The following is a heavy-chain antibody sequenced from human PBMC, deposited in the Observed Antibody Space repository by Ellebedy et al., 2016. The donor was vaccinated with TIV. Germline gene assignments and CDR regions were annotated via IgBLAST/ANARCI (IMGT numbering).Heavy chain of an antibody. D-gene: IGHD6-19*01. CDR3: AREGIEVAASLNWFDP. CDR1: GDSINSNKW. J-gene: IGHJ5*02. V-gene: IGHV4-4*02. CDR2: IYHSGST. Sequence: SETLSLXXAVSGDSINSNKWWSWVRQAPGKGLEWIGEIYHSGSTNYNPSLKSRVSISVDKSKNQFSLNLSSVTAADTAVYYCAREGIEVAASLNWFDPWGQGTLVTVSS.